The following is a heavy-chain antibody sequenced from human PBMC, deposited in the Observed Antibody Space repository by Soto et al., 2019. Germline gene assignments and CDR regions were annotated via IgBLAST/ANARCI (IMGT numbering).Heavy chain of an antibody. J-gene: IGHJ4*02. CDR1: GFTFSSYA. CDR3: AKDKYSSSSSYYFDY. Sequence: GGSLRLSCAASGFTFSSYAMSWVRQAPGKGLEWVSAISGSGGSTYYAESGKGRFTISRDNSKNTLYLQMNSLRAEDTAVYYCAKDKYSSSSSYYFDYWGQGTLVTVSS. CDR2: ISGSGGST. V-gene: IGHV3-23*01. D-gene: IGHD6-6*01.